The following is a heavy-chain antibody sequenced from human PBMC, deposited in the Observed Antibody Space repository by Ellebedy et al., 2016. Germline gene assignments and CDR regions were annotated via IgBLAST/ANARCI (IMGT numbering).Heavy chain of an antibody. CDR3: EGQDIGYTGN. V-gene: IGHV3-74*01. CDR2: IDTHGRAT. Sequence: HTGGSLRLSCAASGFTFSNYWMHWVRQAPGKGPVWVSRIDTHGRATTYADSVQGRFNLSRDNAKTTLYLQMNNLRADDTAVYYCEGQDIGYTGNWGQGTLVTVSS. J-gene: IGHJ1*01. CDR1: GFTFSNYW. D-gene: IGHD5-18*01.